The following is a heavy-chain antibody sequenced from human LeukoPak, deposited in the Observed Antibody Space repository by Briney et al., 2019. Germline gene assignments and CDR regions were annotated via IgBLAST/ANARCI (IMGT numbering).Heavy chain of an antibody. CDR2: ISSSGSTI. CDR1: GFTFSDYY. CDR3: ARYGSGSYPYYYYMDV. D-gene: IGHD3-10*01. J-gene: IGHJ6*03. Sequence: SGGSLRLSCAASGFTFSDYYMSWIRQAPGKGLEWVSYISSSGSTIYYADSVKGRFTISRDNAKNSLYLQMNSLRAEDTAVYYCARYGSGSYPYYYYMDVWGKGTTVTISS. V-gene: IGHV3-11*01.